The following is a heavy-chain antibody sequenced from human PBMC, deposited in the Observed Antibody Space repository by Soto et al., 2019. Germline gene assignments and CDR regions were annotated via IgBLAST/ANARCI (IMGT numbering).Heavy chain of an antibody. CDR2: ISSSSSYT. V-gene: IGHV3-11*05. CDR3: ATGPISVSGYRYGPNWYFDL. CDR1: GFTFSDYY. J-gene: IGHJ2*01. D-gene: IGHD5-18*01. Sequence: QVQLVESGGGLVKPGGSLRLSCAASGFTFSDYYMSWIRQAPGKGLEWVSYISSSSSYTNYADSVKGRFTISRDNAKNSRYLQMNRLRAEDTAVYYCATGPISVSGYRYGPNWYFDLWGRGTLVTVSS.